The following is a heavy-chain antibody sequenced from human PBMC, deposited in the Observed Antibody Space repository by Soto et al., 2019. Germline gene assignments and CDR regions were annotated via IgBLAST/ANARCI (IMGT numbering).Heavy chain of an antibody. CDR1: GYTFTSYY. CDR3: ARGLAAGDY. D-gene: IGHD6-19*01. V-gene: IGHV1-46*01. Sequence: QVQLVQSGAEVKKPGASVKVSCKASGYTFTSYYIHWVRQAPGQGLEWMAIINPSGGSTNYAQKFQDRATGXRDTSTNTVNMELSSLRSEDTAVYYCARGLAAGDYWGQGTLVTVSS. J-gene: IGHJ4*02. CDR2: INPSGGST.